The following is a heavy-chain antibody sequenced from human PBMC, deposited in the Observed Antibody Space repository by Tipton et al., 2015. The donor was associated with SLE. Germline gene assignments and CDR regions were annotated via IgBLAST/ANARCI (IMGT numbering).Heavy chain of an antibody. Sequence: TLSLTCTVSGGSISSYYWSWIRQPPGKGLEWIGYIYYSVSTNYNPSLKSRVTISVDTSKHQFSLKLSSVTAADTAVYYCARDDWNQGDAFDIWGQGTMVTVSS. V-gene: IGHV4-59*01. J-gene: IGHJ3*02. CDR2: IYYSVST. CDR3: ARDDWNQGDAFDI. CDR1: GGSISSYY. D-gene: IGHD1-1*01.